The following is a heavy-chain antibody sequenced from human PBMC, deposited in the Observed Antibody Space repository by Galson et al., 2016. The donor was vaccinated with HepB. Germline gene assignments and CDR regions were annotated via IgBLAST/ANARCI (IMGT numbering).Heavy chain of an antibody. V-gene: IGHV4-59*01. CDR3: ARASKYYDNSGFTNWFDP. CDR2: IYNSGTT. Sequence: LSLTCSVSGGSISIYYWSWIRQPPGKGLEWIGYIYNSGTTSYNPSLKSRVIISVDTSKNQFSLKLSSVTAADTAVYYCARASKYYDNSGFTNWFDPWGQGTLVTVSS. CDR1: GGSISIYY. J-gene: IGHJ5*02. D-gene: IGHD3-22*01.